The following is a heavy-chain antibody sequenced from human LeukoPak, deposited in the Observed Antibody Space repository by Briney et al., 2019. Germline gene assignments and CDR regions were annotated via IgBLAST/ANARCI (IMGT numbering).Heavy chain of an antibody. D-gene: IGHD5-18*01. CDR2: ISSSSSTI. Sequence: GGSLRLSCAASGFTFSGYSMNWVRQAPGQGLEWVSYISSSSSTIYYADSVKGRFTISRDNAKNSLYLQMNSLRAEDTAVYYCARVKAMGRTGYGMDVWGQGTTVTVSS. CDR1: GFTFSGYS. J-gene: IGHJ6*02. CDR3: ARVKAMGRTGYGMDV. V-gene: IGHV3-48*01.